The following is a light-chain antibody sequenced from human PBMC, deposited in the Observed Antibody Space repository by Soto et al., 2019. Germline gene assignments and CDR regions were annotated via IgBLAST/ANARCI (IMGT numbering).Light chain of an antibody. CDR2: GTS. V-gene: IGKV3-20*01. Sequence: EIVLTQSPGTLSLSLGERATLSCRASQSVSSNYLAWYQQKPGQAPRLLIYGTSSRATGIPDRFSGSGSGTDFTLTINRLQPEDFGGYYCQQYGNSPRYNFGQGTKVEI. CDR1: QSVSSNY. CDR3: QQYGNSPRYN. J-gene: IGKJ2*01.